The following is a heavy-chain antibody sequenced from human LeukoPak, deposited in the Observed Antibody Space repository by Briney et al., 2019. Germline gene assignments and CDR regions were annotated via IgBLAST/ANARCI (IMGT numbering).Heavy chain of an antibody. Sequence: TSETLSLTCTVSGGSITSDVYYWSWIRQHPGKGLEWIGYIYSGSTSYNPSLKSRVTISVDTSKNQFSLSLTSVTAADTAVYYCASSRYYYGAGSTNWFDPWGQGTPVTVSS. CDR1: GGSITSDVYY. J-gene: IGHJ5*02. CDR2: IYSGST. V-gene: IGHV4-31*03. CDR3: ASSRYYYGAGSTNWFDP. D-gene: IGHD3-10*01.